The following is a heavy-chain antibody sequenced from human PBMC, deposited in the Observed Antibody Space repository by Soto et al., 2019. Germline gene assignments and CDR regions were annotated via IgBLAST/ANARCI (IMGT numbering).Heavy chain of an antibody. CDR2: ISGSGGST. V-gene: IGHV3-23*01. J-gene: IGHJ4*02. CDR3: AKDLKVRGVTNPLYYFDY. CDR1: GFTFSSYA. D-gene: IGHD3-10*01. Sequence: GGSLRLSCAASGFTFSSYAMSWVRQAPGKGLEWVSAISGSGGSTYYADSVKGRFTISRDNSKNTLYLQMNSLRAEDTAVYYCAKDLKVRGVTNPLYYFDYWGQGTLVTVSS.